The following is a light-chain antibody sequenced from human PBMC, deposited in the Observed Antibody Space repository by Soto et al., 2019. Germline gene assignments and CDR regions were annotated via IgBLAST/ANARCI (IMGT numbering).Light chain of an antibody. V-gene: IGLV2-14*01. CDR1: SSDVGGYNY. J-gene: IGLJ1*01. CDR3: SSYTSSSTLSYV. CDR2: EVS. Sequence: QSVLTQPASVSGTTGQSITISCTGTSSDVGGYNYVSWYKQHPGKATKLMIYEVSNGNSGVSNRFSGSNSGNTASLTISGLQAEYEADYYCSSYTSSSTLSYVFGTGTKVTVL.